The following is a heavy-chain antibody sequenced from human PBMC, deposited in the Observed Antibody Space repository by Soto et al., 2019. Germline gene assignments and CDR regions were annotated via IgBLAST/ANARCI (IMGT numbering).Heavy chain of an antibody. CDR2: IIPISGTA. CDR3: AVKEDTAMVTGYYYGMDV. D-gene: IGHD5-18*01. V-gene: IGHV1-69*06. CDR1: GGTFSSYA. Sequence: QVQLVQSGAEVKKPGSSVKVSCKASGGTFSSYAISWVRQAPGQGLEWMGGIIPISGTANYAQKFQGRVTITAEKSTSTAYMELSSPRSEDTAVYYCAVKEDTAMVTGYYYGMDVWGQGTTVTVSS. J-gene: IGHJ6*02.